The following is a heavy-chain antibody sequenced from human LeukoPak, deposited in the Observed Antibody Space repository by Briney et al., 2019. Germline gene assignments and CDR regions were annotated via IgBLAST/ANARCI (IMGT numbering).Heavy chain of an antibody. CDR1: GGTFSSYA. V-gene: IGHV1-69*05. CDR3: ASTSIAAAGRFDY. Sequence: ASVKVSCKASGGTFSSYAISWVRQAPGQGLVWMGRIIPIFGTANYAQKFQGRVTITTDESTSTAYIELSSLRSEDTAVYYCASTSIAAAGRFDYWGQGTLVTVSS. D-gene: IGHD6-13*01. CDR2: IIPIFGTA. J-gene: IGHJ4*02.